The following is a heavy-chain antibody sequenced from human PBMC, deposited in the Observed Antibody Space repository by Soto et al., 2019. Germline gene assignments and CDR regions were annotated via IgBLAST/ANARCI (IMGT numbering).Heavy chain of an antibody. D-gene: IGHD2-15*01. CDR1: GFTVSSNY. J-gene: IGHJ2*01. Sequence: GGSLRLSCAASGFTVSSNYMSWVRQAPGKGLEWVSVIYSGGSTYYADSVKGRFTISRHNSKNTLYLQMNSLRAEDTAVYYCARGYCSGGSCYSIWYFDLWGRGTLVTVSS. CDR3: ARGYCSGGSCYSIWYFDL. CDR2: IYSGGST. V-gene: IGHV3-53*04.